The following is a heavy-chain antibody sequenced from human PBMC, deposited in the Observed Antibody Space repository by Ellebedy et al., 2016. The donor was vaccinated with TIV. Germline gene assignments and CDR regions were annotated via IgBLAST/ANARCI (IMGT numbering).Heavy chain of an antibody. CDR3: ARGTYDYVWGSGRYQYYYMDV. CDR2: IIPIFGTA. D-gene: IGHD3-16*01. Sequence: SVKVPCXASGGTFSSYAISWVRQAPGQGLEWMGGIIPIFGTANYAQKFQGRVTITADESTSTAYMELSSLRSEDTAVYYCARGTYDYVWGSGRYQYYYMDVWGKGTTVTVSS. V-gene: IGHV1-69*13. J-gene: IGHJ6*03. CDR1: GGTFSSYA.